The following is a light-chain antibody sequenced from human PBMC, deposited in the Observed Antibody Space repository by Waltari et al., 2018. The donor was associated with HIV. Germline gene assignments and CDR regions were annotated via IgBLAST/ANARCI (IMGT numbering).Light chain of an antibody. CDR3: QTWGTGIQV. J-gene: IGLJ3*02. CDR2: VNGDGSH. CDR1: SGHRSYA. Sequence: QVVLTQSPFASASLGASVKLTCTLSSGHRSYAIAWHQQQSEKGPRYLTKVNGDGSHIKGDGIPDRFSGSSSGAERYLTISSLQFEDEADYYCQTWGTGIQVFGGGTKLTVL. V-gene: IGLV4-69*02.